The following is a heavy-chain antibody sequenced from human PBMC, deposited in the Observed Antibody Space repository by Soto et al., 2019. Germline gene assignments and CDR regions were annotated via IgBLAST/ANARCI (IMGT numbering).Heavy chain of an antibody. CDR2: ISWNSGSI. D-gene: IGHD3-3*01. V-gene: IGHV3-9*01. CDR3: AKAGGGEEWLYFDAFDI. CDR1: GFTFDDYA. Sequence: EVQLVESGGGLVQPGRSLRLSCAASGFTFDDYAMHWVRQAPGKGLEWVSGISWNSGSIGYADSVKGRFTISRDNAENSLYLQMNSLRAEDTALYYCAKAGGGEEWLYFDAFDIWGQGTMVTVSS. J-gene: IGHJ3*02.